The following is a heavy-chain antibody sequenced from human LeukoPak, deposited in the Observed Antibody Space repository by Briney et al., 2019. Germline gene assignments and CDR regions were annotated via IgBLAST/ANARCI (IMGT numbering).Heavy chain of an antibody. J-gene: IGHJ6*02. Sequence: SQTLSLTCTVSGGSISSGSYYWSWIRQPAGTGLEWIGRIYTSGSTNYNPSLKSRVTISVDTSKNQFPLKLSSVTAADTAVYYCARDRPAMVPNYYYYGMDVWGQGTTVTVSS. CDR1: GGSISSGSYY. V-gene: IGHV4-61*02. D-gene: IGHD5-18*01. CDR3: ARDRPAMVPNYYYYGMDV. CDR2: IYTSGST.